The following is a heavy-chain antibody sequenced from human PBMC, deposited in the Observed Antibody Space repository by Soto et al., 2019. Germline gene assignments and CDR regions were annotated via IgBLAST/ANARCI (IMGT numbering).Heavy chain of an antibody. CDR2: IYYSGST. D-gene: IGHD6-6*01. Sequence: SETLSLTCTVSGGSISSSSYYWGWIRQPPGKGLEWIGSIYYSGSTYYNPSLKSRVTISVDTSKNQFSLKLSSVTAADTAVYYCARHVAARPGSDYYYYGMDVWGQGTTVTVSS. J-gene: IGHJ6*02. CDR3: ARHVAARPGSDYYYYGMDV. V-gene: IGHV4-39*01. CDR1: GGSISSSSYY.